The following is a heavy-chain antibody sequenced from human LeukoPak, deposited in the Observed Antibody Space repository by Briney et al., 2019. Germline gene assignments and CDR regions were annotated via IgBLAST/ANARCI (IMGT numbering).Heavy chain of an antibody. V-gene: IGHV1-69*13. CDR1: GGTFRSYA. CDR2: IIPIFGTA. D-gene: IGHD5-12*01. CDR3: AGELRTVGYYYMDV. J-gene: IGHJ6*03. Sequence: SVKVSCKASGGTFRSYAISWVRQAPGQGLEWMGGIIPIFGTANYDQKFRGRVTITADESTSTAYMELSSLRSEDTAVYYCAGELRTVGYYYMDVWGKGTTVTVSS.